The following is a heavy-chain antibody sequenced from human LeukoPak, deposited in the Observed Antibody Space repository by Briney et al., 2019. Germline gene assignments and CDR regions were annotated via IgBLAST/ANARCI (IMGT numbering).Heavy chain of an antibody. D-gene: IGHD5-18*01. Sequence: SETLSLTCAVYGGSFSGYYWSWIRQPPGKGLEWIGEINHSGSTNYNPSLKSRVTISVDTSKNQFSLKLSSVTAADTAVYYCARSLTTMALGYDYWGQGTLVTVSS. CDR3: ARSLTTMALGYDY. CDR2: INHSGST. CDR1: GGSFSGYY. V-gene: IGHV4-34*01. J-gene: IGHJ4*02.